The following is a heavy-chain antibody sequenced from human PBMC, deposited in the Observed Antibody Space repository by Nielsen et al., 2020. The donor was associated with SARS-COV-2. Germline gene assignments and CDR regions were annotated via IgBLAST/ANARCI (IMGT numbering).Heavy chain of an antibody. CDR3: ARDYGDYWFDP. D-gene: IGHD4-17*01. J-gene: IGHJ5*02. CDR1: GFTVSSNY. CDR2: SYGAGDT. Sequence: GESLKISCAASGFTVSSNYMSWVRQAPGKGLEWVSVSYGAGDTYYADSVKGRFTISRDNFKNTLNLQMNSLRAEDTAVYYCARDYGDYWFDPWGQGTLVTVSS. V-gene: IGHV3-53*01.